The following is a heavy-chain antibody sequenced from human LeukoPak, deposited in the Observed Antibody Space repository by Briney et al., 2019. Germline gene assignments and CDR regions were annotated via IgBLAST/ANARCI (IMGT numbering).Heavy chain of an antibody. V-gene: IGHV4-61*02. J-gene: IGHJ4*02. Sequence: SETLSLTCTVSGGSISSGSYYWSWIRQPAGKGLEWIERIYTSGSTNYNPSLKSRVTISVDTSKNQFSLKLSSVTAADTAVYYCAAYSSSWYDYWGQGTLVTVSS. CDR2: IYTSGST. CDR1: GGSISSGSYY. CDR3: AAYSSSWYDY. D-gene: IGHD6-13*01.